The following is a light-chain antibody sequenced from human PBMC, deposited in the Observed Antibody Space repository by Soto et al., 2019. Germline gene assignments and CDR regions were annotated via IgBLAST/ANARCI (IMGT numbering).Light chain of an antibody. V-gene: IGKV3-15*01. CDR1: QSVSSN. CDR2: GAS. Sequence: EIVMPQSPATLSVSPGERATLSCRASQSVSSNLAWYQQKPGQAPRLLIYGASTRATGIPARFSGSGSGTEVNLPLSRPESGDFGVYYCQQDNEWASTFGQGTKVEIK. CDR3: QQDNEWAST. J-gene: IGKJ1*01.